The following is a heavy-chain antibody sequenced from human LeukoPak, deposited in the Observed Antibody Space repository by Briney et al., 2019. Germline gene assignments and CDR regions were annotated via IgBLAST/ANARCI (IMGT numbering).Heavy chain of an antibody. J-gene: IGHJ4*02. D-gene: IGHD4-17*01. V-gene: IGHV4-59*12. CDR1: GGSISSYY. Sequence: SETLSLTCTVSGGSISSYYWSWIRQPPGKGLEWIGYIYYSGSTYYNPSLKSRVTISVDTSKNQFSLKLSSVTAADTAVYYCAREGLDYGVDYWGQGTLVTVSS. CDR2: IYYSGST. CDR3: AREGLDYGVDY.